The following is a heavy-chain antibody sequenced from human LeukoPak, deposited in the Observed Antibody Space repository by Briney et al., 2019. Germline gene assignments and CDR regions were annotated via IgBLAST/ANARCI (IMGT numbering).Heavy chain of an antibody. D-gene: IGHD3/OR15-3a*01. V-gene: IGHV3-74*01. Sequence: GRSLRLSCAASGFTFTSYWIHWVRQVPGKGLEWVSRIDGDGSSRSYADSVQGRFTISRDNGKKTVFLQMNSLSAEDTAVYYCARILEGYYYFGLDVWGQGTTVIVSS. CDR2: IDGDGSSR. CDR3: ARILEGYYYFGLDV. J-gene: IGHJ6*02. CDR1: GFTFTSYW.